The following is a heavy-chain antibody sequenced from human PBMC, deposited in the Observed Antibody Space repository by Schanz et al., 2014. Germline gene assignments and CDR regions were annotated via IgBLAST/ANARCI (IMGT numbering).Heavy chain of an antibody. J-gene: IGHJ4*02. CDR3: ARGGATRFDY. CDR2: IYSGDNT. CDR1: GFTVTSYY. V-gene: IGHV3-53*01. D-gene: IGHD1-26*01. Sequence: EMQLVESGGGLIQPGGSLRLSCAASGFTVTSYYMSWVRQAPGKGLEWVSVIYSGDNTYYADSVKGRFTISRDNAKNSLYLQMNSLRDEDTAVYYCARGGATRFDYWGQGTLVTVSS.